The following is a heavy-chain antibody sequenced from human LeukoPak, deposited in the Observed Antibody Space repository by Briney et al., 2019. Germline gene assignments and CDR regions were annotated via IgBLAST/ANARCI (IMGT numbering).Heavy chain of an antibody. D-gene: IGHD2-15*01. CDR3: ARAVLYYYYMDV. V-gene: IGHV4-4*07. CDR1: GGSISNYY. Sequence: SETLSLTCTVPGGSISNYYWSWIRQPAGKGLEWIGRIYSSGSTNYNPSLKSRVTMSVDTSKNQFSLKVSSVTAADTAVYYCARAVLYYYYMDVWGKGTTVTVSS. J-gene: IGHJ6*03. CDR2: IYSSGST.